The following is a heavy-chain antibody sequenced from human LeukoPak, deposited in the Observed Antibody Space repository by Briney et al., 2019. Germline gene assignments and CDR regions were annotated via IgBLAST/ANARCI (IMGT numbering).Heavy chain of an antibody. Sequence: ASVKVSCKASGYTFTTYGISWGRQAPGQGLEGVGWISAYNGNTNYAQKFQGRVTMATDSSTSTAYMELRSLRSDDTAVYYCARNIAAAGALYYMDVWGKGTTVTVSS. CDR1: GYTFTTYG. D-gene: IGHD6-13*01. CDR2: ISAYNGNT. V-gene: IGHV1-18*01. J-gene: IGHJ6*03. CDR3: ARNIAAAGALYYMDV.